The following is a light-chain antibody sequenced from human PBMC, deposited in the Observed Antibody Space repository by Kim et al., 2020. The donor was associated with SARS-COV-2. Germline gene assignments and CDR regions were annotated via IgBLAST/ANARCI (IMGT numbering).Light chain of an antibody. CDR3: SSYTSSSTLVV. CDR1: SSDVGGYNY. CDR2: DVS. V-gene: IGLV2-14*03. Sequence: QSTTISCTGTSSDVGGYNYVSWYQHHPGKAPKLMIYDVSNRPSGVSNRFSGSKSGNTASLTISGLQAEDEADYYCSSYTSSSTLVVFGGGTQLTVL. J-gene: IGLJ2*01.